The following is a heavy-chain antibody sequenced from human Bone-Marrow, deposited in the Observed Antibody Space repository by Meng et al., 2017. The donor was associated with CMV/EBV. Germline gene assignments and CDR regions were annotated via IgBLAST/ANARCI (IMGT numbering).Heavy chain of an antibody. CDR2: INPSGGST. D-gene: IGHD2-2*01. CDR3: ARGPAGYCSSTSCYLFDY. Sequence: FTSYYMHWVRQAPGQGLEWMGIINPSGGSTSYAQKFQGRVTMTRDTSTNTVYMELSSLRSEDTAVYYCARGPAGYCSSTSCYLFDYWGQGTLVTVSS. CDR1: FTSYY. V-gene: IGHV1-46*01. J-gene: IGHJ4*02.